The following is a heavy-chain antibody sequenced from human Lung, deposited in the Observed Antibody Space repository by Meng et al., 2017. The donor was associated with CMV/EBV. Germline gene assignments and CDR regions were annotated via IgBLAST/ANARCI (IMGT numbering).Heavy chain of an antibody. D-gene: IGHD2-2*01. J-gene: IGHJ6*02. CDR3: ARDPRGINIVVVHNGMDV. V-gene: IGHV3-7*01. CDR2: IKQDGSEK. Sequence: ASLKISCAASGFTFSSYWMSWVRQAPGKGLEWVANIKQDGSEKYYVDSVKGLFTISRDNAKNSQYLQMNSLSAEDTAVYYWARDPRGINIVVVHNGMDVWGQGTTVTVSS. CDR1: GFTFSSYW.